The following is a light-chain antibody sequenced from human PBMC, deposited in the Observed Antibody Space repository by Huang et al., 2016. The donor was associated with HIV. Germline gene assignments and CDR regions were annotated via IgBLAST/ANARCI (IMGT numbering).Light chain of an antibody. V-gene: IGKV2-28*01. CDR3: VQTLQQYT. CDR2: LGA. CDR1: RSLLHSNGHHY. Sequence: DIVMTQSPLSLPVTPGGPASISCRASRSLLHSNGHHYLDWYLQKPGQAPELLIYLGANRGSGVPGRFRGSGAGRDCTLKISRVGAEEVGVYYCVQTLQQYTFGQGTKVEIK. J-gene: IGKJ1*01.